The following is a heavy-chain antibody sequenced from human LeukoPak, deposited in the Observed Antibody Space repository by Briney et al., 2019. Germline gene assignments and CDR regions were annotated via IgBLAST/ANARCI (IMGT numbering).Heavy chain of an antibody. Sequence: GGSLRLSCAASGFTFGSYGVHWVRQAPGKGLEWVAVIWYDGSNKYYADSVKGRFTISRDNSKNTLYLQMNSLRAEDTAVYYCARDTSSWANYYYYYYMDVWGKGTTVTVSS. CDR2: IWYDGSNK. CDR1: GFTFGSYG. J-gene: IGHJ6*03. CDR3: ARDTSSWANYYYYYYMDV. D-gene: IGHD6-13*01. V-gene: IGHV3-33*01.